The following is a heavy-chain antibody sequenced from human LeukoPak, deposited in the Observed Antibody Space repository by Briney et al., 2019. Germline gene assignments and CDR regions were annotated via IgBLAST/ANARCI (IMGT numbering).Heavy chain of an antibody. D-gene: IGHD5-12*01. CDR2: IWPDGTNK. V-gene: IGHV3-33*01. CDR3: ARGEQWLRPRFDY. J-gene: IGHJ4*02. CDR1: GFTFSSYG. Sequence: PGRSLRLSCAASGFTFSSYGMHWARQAPGKGLEWVASIWPDGTNKYYGDSVKGRFTISRDNSKNTLDLQMNSLRDEDTAVYYCARGEQWLRPRFDYRGQGTLVTVSS.